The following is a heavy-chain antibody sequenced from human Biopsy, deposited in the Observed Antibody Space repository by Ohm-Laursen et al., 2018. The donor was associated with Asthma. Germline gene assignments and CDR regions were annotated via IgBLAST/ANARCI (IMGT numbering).Heavy chain of an antibody. CDR3: ARSAETYSGFDSNYYGMDV. V-gene: IGHV1-3*01. J-gene: IGHJ6*02. Sequence: EASVKVSCKASGYSFATNAMHWVRQAPGQRPEWMGWFNPGNGNAKVSEKFQGRVSITRDTSATTAYLEVSSLTSGDTAVYYCARSAETYSGFDSNYYGMDVWGQGTRVTVSS. CDR1: GYSFATNA. D-gene: IGHD5-12*01. CDR2: FNPGNGNA.